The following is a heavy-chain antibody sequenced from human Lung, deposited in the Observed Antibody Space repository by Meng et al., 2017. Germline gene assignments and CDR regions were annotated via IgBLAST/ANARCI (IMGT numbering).Heavy chain of an antibody. CDR1: GFYFSNAW. CDR3: TWDDKAVSDY. D-gene: IGHD3-9*01. V-gene: IGHV3-15*01. Sequence: VELVEAGGGLVKAGGALRLSLAASGFYFSNAWMSWVRQAPGKGLEWVGRIKSNTDGGTTEYAAPVTGRFTISRDDSKSTLNLHLSGLRTDDTGVYYCTWDDKAVSDYWGQGTLVTVSS. CDR2: IKSNTDGGTT. J-gene: IGHJ4*02.